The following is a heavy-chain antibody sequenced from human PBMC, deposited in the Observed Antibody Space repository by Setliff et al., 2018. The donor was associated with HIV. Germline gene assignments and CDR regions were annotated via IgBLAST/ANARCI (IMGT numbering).Heavy chain of an antibody. J-gene: IGHJ6*03. CDR1: EFIFSSYA. D-gene: IGHD2-2*01. CDR3: AKKGYCSSGTCHRDWYYYLDV. CDR2: VSGSGSTT. V-gene: IGHV3-23*01. Sequence: PGGSLRLSCAASEFIFSSYAMTWVRQAPGKGLEWVSTVSGSGSTTHYADSVMGRFTISRDNSENMLYLQMNSLRAEDTAIYYCAKKGYCSSGTCHRDWYYYLDVWG.